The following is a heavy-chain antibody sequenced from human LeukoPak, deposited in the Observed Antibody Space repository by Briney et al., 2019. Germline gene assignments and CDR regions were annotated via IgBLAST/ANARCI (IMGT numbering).Heavy chain of an antibody. CDR2: MKGGGET. CDR1: GFSFTNYA. V-gene: IGHV3-23*01. Sequence: GGSLRLSCVASGFSFTNYAMGWFRQAPARGPEWLSSMKGGGETFYADSVKGRFTLSRDISRNTVYLQLNNLRVEDTATYYCARASWIPTADAVCWGQGTQVTVSS. CDR3: ARASWIPTADAVC. D-gene: IGHD2-2*03. J-gene: IGHJ4*02.